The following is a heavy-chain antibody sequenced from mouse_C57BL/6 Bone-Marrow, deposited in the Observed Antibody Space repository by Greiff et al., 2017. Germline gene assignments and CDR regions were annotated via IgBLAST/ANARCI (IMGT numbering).Heavy chain of an antibody. CDR1: GYTFTSYW. Sequence: VQLQQPGAELVKPGASVKLSCKASGYTFTSYWMHWVKQRPGQGLEWIGMIHPNSGSTNYNEKFKSKATLTVDKSSRTAYMQLSSLTSEDAAVYYCATGVYDYDGGVRYAMDYWGQGTSVTVSA. D-gene: IGHD2-4*01. V-gene: IGHV1-64*01. J-gene: IGHJ4*01. CDR2: IHPNSGST. CDR3: ATGVYDYDGGVRYAMDY.